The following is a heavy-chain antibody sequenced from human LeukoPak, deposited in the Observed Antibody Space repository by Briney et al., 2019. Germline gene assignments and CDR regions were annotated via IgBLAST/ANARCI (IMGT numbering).Heavy chain of an antibody. CDR1: GGSISSYY. Sequence: SETLSLTCTVSGGSISSYYWSWIRQPPGKGLEWIGYIYYSGSTNYNPSLKSRVTISVDTSKNQFSLKLTSVTAADTAVYYCASSPKAAYWYFDLWGRGTLVTVSS. CDR2: IYYSGST. J-gene: IGHJ2*01. CDR3: ASSPKAAYWYFDL. D-gene: IGHD6-25*01. V-gene: IGHV4-59*01.